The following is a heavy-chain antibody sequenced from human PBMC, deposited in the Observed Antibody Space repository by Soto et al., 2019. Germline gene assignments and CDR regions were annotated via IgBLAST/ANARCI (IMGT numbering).Heavy chain of an antibody. CDR1: GFTFSSYA. J-gene: IGHJ6*02. D-gene: IGHD3-3*01. V-gene: IGHV3-23*01. CDR3: ATDPVPTIFGVVIRDNGMDV. CDR2: ISGSGGST. Sequence: GGSLRLSCAASGFTFSSYAMSWVRQAPGKGLEWVSAISGSGGSTYYADSVKGRFTISRDNSKNTLYLQMNSLRAEDTAVYYCATDPVPTIFGVVIRDNGMDVWGQGTTVTVSS.